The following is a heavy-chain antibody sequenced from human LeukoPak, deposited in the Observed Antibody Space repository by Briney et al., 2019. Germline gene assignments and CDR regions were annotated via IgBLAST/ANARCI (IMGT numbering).Heavy chain of an antibody. Sequence: AGGPLRLSCAASGFTFSNYWMSWVRQAPGKGLEWVANIKQDGSEKYYVDSVKGRFTISRDNAKNSLYLQISSLIAEDTAVYYCARDRLPSRYSGLDYWGQGPLVTVSS. D-gene: IGHD3-9*01. V-gene: IGHV3-7*01. CDR2: IKQDGSEK. CDR3: ARDRLPSRYSGLDY. J-gene: IGHJ4*02. CDR1: GFTFSNYW.